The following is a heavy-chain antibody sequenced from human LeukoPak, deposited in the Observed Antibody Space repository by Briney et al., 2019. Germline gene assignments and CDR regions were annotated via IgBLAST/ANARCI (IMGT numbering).Heavy chain of an antibody. Sequence: ASVKVSCKASGYTFTSYYMHWVRQAPGQGLEWMGIINPSGGSTSYAQKFLGRVTMTRDTSTSTVYMELSSLRSEDTAVYYCARDLRFGEWKVQVWGQGTMVTVSS. V-gene: IGHV1-46*01. CDR3: ARDLRFGEWKVQV. D-gene: IGHD3-10*01. CDR1: GYTFTSYY. CDR2: INPSGGST. J-gene: IGHJ3*01.